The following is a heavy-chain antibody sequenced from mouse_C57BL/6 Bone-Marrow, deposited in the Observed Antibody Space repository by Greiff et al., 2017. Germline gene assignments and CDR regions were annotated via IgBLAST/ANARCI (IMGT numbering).Heavy chain of an antibody. CDR3: ARWHYGSSSDY. CDR1: GYSFTGYY. Sequence: VQLQQSGPELVKPGASVKISCKASGYSFTGYYMNWVKQSPEKSLEWIGEINPSTGGTTYNQKFKAKATLTVDKSSSTAYMQLKSLTSEDSAVYYCARWHYGSSSDYWGQGTTLTVSS. D-gene: IGHD1-1*01. V-gene: IGHV1-42*01. J-gene: IGHJ2*01. CDR2: INPSTGGT.